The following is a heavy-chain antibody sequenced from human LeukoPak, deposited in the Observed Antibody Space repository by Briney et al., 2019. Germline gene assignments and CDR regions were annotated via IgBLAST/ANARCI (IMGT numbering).Heavy chain of an antibody. CDR1: GGSLSSYY. J-gene: IGHJ4*02. D-gene: IGHD3-22*01. V-gene: IGHV4-59*01. CDR2: IYYSGST. Sequence: SETLSLTCTVSGGSLSSYYWSWIRQPPGKGLEWIGYIYYSGSTNYNPSLKSRVTISVDTSKNQISLKLSSVTAADTAVYYCARAPYYYDSSGYYPFDYWGQGTLVTVSS. CDR3: ARAPYYYDSSGYYPFDY.